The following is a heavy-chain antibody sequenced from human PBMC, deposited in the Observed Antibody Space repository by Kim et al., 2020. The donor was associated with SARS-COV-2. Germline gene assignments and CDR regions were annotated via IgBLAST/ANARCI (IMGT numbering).Heavy chain of an antibody. D-gene: IGHD3-10*01. CDR2: LSYSGRT. J-gene: IGHJ4*01. CDR3: ARLYAFTRSYTADYFD. Sequence: SETLSLTCTVSGASIGSHGYFWAWIRQPPGRGLEWIASLSYSGRTYYTPSLERRVTTSLDTSKTQFSLRLTSVTAADTAVYHCARLYAFTRSYTADYFD. V-gene: IGHV4-39*01. CDR1: GASIGSHGYF.